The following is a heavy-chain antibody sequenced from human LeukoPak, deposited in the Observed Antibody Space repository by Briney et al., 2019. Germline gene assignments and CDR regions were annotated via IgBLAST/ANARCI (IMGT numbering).Heavy chain of an antibody. V-gene: IGHV1-46*01. Sequence: GASVKVSCKASGYTFTSYYMHWVGQAPGQGLEWMGIINPSGGSTSYAQKFQGRVTMTRDTSTSTVYMELSSLRSEDTAVYYCAREGIAVAVDGRDYYYGMDVWGQGTTVTVSS. D-gene: IGHD6-19*01. J-gene: IGHJ6*02. CDR1: GYTFTSYY. CDR2: INPSGGST. CDR3: AREGIAVAVDGRDYYYGMDV.